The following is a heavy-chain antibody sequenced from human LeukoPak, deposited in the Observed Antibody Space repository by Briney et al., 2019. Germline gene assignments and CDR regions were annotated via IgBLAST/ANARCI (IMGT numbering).Heavy chain of an antibody. CDR2: ISSSGSTI. D-gene: IGHD2-15*01. J-gene: IGHJ3*02. CDR1: GFTFSDYY. CDR3: ARETCSGGSCYDAFDI. V-gene: IGHV3-11*01. Sequence: PGGSLRLSCAASGFTFSDYYMSWIRQAPGKGLEWVSYISSSGSTIYYADSVKGRFTISRDNAKNSLYLQMNSLRAEDTAVYYCARETCSGGSCYDAFDIWGQGTMVTVSS.